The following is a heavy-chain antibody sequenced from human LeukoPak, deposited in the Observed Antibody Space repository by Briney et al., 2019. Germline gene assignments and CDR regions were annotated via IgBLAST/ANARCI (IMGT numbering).Heavy chain of an antibody. Sequence: PGRSLRLSCAASGFTFSSYAIHWVRQAPGKGLEWVSAISGSGGSTYFADSVKGRFTISRDNSKNTLYLQMNSLRVEDTAVYYCAKGGYSSSWYRQIDYWGQGALVTVSS. CDR1: GFTFSSYA. V-gene: IGHV3-23*01. CDR2: ISGSGGST. D-gene: IGHD6-13*01. J-gene: IGHJ4*02. CDR3: AKGGYSSSWYRQIDY.